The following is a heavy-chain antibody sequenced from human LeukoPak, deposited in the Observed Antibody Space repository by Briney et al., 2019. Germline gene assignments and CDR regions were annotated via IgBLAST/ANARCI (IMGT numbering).Heavy chain of an antibody. CDR3: ARGTVTTGYFDS. D-gene: IGHD4-17*01. V-gene: IGHV3-11*01. Sequence: PGGSLRLSCAASGFTFSDHYMSWIRQAPGKGLEWVSYTSSSGSTLYYTDSVKGRFTISRDNANKSLFLQMNSLRADDTAVYYCARGTVTTGYFDSWGQGTLVTVSS. CDR2: TSSSGSTL. J-gene: IGHJ4*02. CDR1: GFTFSDHY.